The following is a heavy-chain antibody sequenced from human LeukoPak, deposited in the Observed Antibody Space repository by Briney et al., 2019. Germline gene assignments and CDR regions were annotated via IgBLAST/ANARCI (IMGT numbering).Heavy chain of an antibody. CDR1: GGSISSSNW. V-gene: IGHV4-4*02. D-gene: IGHD3-3*01. Sequence: PSGTLSLTCAVSGGSISSSNWWSWVRPPPGKGLEWIGEIYHSGSTNYNPSLKSRVTISVDKSKNQFSLKLSSVTAADTAVYYCARISREAYYYYYMDVWGKGTTVTISS. CDR3: ARISREAYYYYYMDV. J-gene: IGHJ6*03. CDR2: IYHSGST.